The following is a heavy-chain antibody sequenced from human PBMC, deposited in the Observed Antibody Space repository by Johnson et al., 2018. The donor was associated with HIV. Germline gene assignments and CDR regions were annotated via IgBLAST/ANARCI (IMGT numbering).Heavy chain of an antibody. J-gene: IGHJ3*02. V-gene: IGHV3-30-3*01. D-gene: IGHD4-23*01. CDR3: AKESYTGGLDI. CDR1: GFIFSSYA. CDR2: ISYDGSNK. Sequence: QVQLVESGGCVVWPGGSLRLSCAASGFIFSSYAMHWVRQAPGKGLEWVAHISYDGSNKYYADSVKGRFTISRDNSKNTLYLQMNSLRAEDTAVYDCAKESYTGGLDIWGQVTMVTVSS.